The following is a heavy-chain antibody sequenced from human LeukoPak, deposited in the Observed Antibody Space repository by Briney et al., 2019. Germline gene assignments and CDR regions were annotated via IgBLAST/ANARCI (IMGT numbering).Heavy chain of an antibody. CDR1: GFTFSSYE. CDR2: ISSSGSTI. V-gene: IGHV3-48*03. J-gene: IGHJ3*02. D-gene: IGHD2-2*01. CDR3: ARAVCSSTSCYLRAFDI. Sequence: GGSLRLSCAASGFTFSSYEMNWVRQAPGKGLEWVSYISSSGSTIYYADSVKGRFTISRDNAKNSLYLQMNSLRAEDTAVYYCARAVCSSTSCYLRAFDIWGQATMVTVSS.